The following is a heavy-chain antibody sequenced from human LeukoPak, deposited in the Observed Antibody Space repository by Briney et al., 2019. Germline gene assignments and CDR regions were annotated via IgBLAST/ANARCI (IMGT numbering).Heavy chain of an antibody. CDR3: AKSLLSFFITTVVTPTFDY. D-gene: IGHD4-23*01. Sequence: GGSLRLSCAASGFTFSSYAMSWVRQAPGKGPEWVSAISGSGGSTYYADSVKGRFTISRDNSKNTLYLQMNSLRAEDTAVYYCAKSLLSFFITTVVTPTFDYWDQGTLVTVSS. CDR2: ISGSGGST. V-gene: IGHV3-23*01. J-gene: IGHJ4*02. CDR1: GFTFSSYA.